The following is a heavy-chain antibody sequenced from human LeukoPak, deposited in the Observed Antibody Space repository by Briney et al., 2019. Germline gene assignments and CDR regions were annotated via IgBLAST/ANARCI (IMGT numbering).Heavy chain of an antibody. V-gene: IGHV4-61*01. CDR2: IYYSGST. Sequence: SETLSLTCTVSNYSISTDYYWGWIRQPPGKGLEWIGYIYYSGSTNYNPSLKSRVTISVDTSKNQFSLKLSSVTAADTAVYYCARKLGSGWYNNWFDPWGQGTLVTVSS. CDR1: NYSISTDYY. CDR3: ARKLGSGWYNNWFDP. J-gene: IGHJ5*02. D-gene: IGHD6-19*01.